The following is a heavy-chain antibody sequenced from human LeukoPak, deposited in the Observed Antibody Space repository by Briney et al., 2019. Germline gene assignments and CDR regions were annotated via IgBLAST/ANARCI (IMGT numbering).Heavy chain of an antibody. CDR1: GFSFSRYD. CDR3: ARAFKTGTHRGYFDY. D-gene: IGHD1-7*01. CDR2: ISNDGSNE. J-gene: IGHJ4*02. V-gene: IGHV3-30*01. Sequence: PGGSLRLSCAASGFSFSRYDMHWVRQAPGKGLEWVAVISNDGSNEYYADSARGRFTISRDNSKNTLYLQMNSLRAEDTAVYYCARAFKTGTHRGYFDYWGQGTLVTVSS.